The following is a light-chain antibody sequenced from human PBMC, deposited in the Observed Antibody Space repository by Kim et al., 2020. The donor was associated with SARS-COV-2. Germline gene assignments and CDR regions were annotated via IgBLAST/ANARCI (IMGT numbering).Light chain of an antibody. CDR2: SAC. CDR3: QQTYNAPYS. CDR1: QSISTY. Sequence: SASVGDRVTITCRASQSISTYLHWYQQKPGKAPKLLIYSACSLQSGVPLRFSGTGSGTDFTLTITSLQPEDFASYSCQQTYNAPYSFGQGTKLEI. V-gene: IGKV1-39*01. J-gene: IGKJ2*03.